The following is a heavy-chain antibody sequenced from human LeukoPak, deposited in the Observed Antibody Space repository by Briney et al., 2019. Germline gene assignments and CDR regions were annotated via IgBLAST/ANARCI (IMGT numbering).Heavy chain of an antibody. CDR3: AKDSRSGWRS. J-gene: IGHJ4*02. D-gene: IGHD6-19*01. CDR1: GFTFSSYG. CDR2: ISYDGSNK. Sequence: GGSLRLSCAASGFTFSSYGMHWVRQAPGKGLEWVAVISYDGSNKYHADSVKGRFTISRDNSKNTLYLQMNSLRAEDTAVYYCAKDSRSGWRSWGQGTLVTVSS. V-gene: IGHV3-30*18.